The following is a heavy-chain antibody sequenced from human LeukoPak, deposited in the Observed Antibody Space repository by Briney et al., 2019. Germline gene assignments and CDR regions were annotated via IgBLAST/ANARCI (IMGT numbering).Heavy chain of an antibody. D-gene: IGHD5-12*01. CDR3: AKGPTVANEPYYFDY. J-gene: IGHJ4*02. Sequence: PGGSLRLSCAAPGFTFDDYAMHWARQTPGKGLEWVSGISWNSGIIAYADSVKGRFTISRDNAKNSLYLQMNSLRAEDTALYYCAKGPTVANEPYYFDYWGQGTLVTVSS. CDR2: ISWNSGII. CDR1: GFTFDDYA. V-gene: IGHV3-9*01.